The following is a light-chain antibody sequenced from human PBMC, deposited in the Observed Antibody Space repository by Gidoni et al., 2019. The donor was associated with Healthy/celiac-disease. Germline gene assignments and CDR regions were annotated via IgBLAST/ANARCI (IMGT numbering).Light chain of an antibody. CDR1: QSVSSY. CDR3: QQRTT. J-gene: IGKJ4*01. CDR2: EAS. Sequence: EIVLTQSPVTLSLSPGERATLSSSASQSVSSYLAWYQQKPGQAPRLLIYEASNRATGIPGRFSGSGSGTDFTRTISSLEPEDFAVYYCQQRTTFGGGTKVEIK. V-gene: IGKV3-11*01.